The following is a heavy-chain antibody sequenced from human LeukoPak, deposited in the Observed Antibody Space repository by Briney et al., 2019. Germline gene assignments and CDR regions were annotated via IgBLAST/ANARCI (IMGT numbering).Heavy chain of an antibody. CDR1: GGSFSGYY. D-gene: IGHD3-10*01. CDR2: INHSGST. V-gene: IGHV4-34*01. CDR3: ARGRRGVRGVNWFDP. J-gene: IGHJ5*02. Sequence: PSETLSLTCAVYGGSFSGYYWSWIRQPPGKGLEWIAEINHSGSTNYNPSLKSRVTISVDTSKNQFSLKLSSVPAADTAVYYCARGRRGVRGVNWFDPWGQGTLVTVSS.